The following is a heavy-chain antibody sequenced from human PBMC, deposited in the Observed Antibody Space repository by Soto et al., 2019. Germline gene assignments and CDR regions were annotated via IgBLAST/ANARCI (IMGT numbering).Heavy chain of an antibody. V-gene: IGHV1-69*05. CDR2: IIPLFGTT. Sequence: QVQLVQSGAEVREPGSSVKVSCKASGGTFGSYAISWVRQAPGQGLAWMGGIIPLFGTTNYAQEFQGRVTFTPDESTTTAYMELSALISEDTAVYYCALRSRIDDYWGQGTLVTVSS. J-gene: IGHJ4*02. CDR1: GGTFGSYA. D-gene: IGHD2-15*01. CDR3: ALRSRIDDY.